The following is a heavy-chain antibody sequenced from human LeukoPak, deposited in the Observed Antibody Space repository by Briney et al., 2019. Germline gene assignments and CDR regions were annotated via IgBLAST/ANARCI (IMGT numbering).Heavy chain of an antibody. Sequence: PGGSLRVSCAAAGFTVSSKYMGWVRQAPGKGLEWVSVIYSGGSTYYADSVKGRFTISRDNSKNTLYLQMNSLRAEDTAVYYCARVRSIAATLGWYFDLWGRGTLVTVSS. CDR2: IYSGGST. J-gene: IGHJ2*01. CDR1: GFTVSSKY. D-gene: IGHD6-25*01. CDR3: ARVRSIAATLGWYFDL. V-gene: IGHV3-66*01.